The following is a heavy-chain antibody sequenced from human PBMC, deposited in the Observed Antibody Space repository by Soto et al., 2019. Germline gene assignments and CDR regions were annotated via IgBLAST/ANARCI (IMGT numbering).Heavy chain of an antibody. D-gene: IGHD3-22*01. CDR1: GFTFSIYA. CDR2: ISGSGGSA. J-gene: IGHJ4*02. Sequence: GGSLRLSCAASGFTFSIYAMNWVRQAPGKGLEWVSTISGSGGSAFYTDSVKGRFIISRYNPKNTLYLQMNSLRADDTAVYYCAKDSWSSPVVTLPFESWRQGTLVTVSS. V-gene: IGHV3-23*01. CDR3: AKDSWSSPVVTLPFES.